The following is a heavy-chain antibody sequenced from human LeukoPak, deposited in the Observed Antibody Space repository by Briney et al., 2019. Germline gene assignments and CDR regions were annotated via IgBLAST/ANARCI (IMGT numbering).Heavy chain of an antibody. CDR1: GGSITSAGYS. D-gene: IGHD2-2*01. V-gene: IGHV4-61*02. Sequence: PSETLSLTCTVSGGSITSAGYSWGWIRQPAGKGLEWIGRIYSSGSTNSNPSLKSRVTISVDTSKNQFSLKLSSVTAADTAVYYCARGYCTSPRCSENRYYFDSWGQGTLATVSS. J-gene: IGHJ4*02. CDR3: ARGYCTSPRCSENRYYFDS. CDR2: IYSSGST.